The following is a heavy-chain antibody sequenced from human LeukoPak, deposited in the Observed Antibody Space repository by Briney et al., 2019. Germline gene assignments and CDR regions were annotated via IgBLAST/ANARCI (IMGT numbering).Heavy chain of an antibody. V-gene: IGHV3-23*01. J-gene: IGHJ4*02. Sequence: GGSLRLSSAASGFTFSSYAMSWVRQAPGKGLEWASAISGSGGSTYYADSVKGRFTISRDNSKNTLYLQMNSLRAEDTAVYYCAKDATVTTHLLAGWGQGTLVTVSS. CDR2: ISGSGGST. CDR3: AKDATVTTHLLAG. D-gene: IGHD4-17*01. CDR1: GFTFSSYA.